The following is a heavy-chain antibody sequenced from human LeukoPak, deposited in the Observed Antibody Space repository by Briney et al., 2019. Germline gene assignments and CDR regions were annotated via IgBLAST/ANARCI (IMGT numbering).Heavy chain of an antibody. CDR2: ISGSGGSK. Sequence: GGSLRLSCAASGFTFSSYAMSWVRQAPGKWLEWVSAISGSGGSKYDADSVKGRFTISRDNSNNTLYLQMNSLRAEDTAVYYCAKGDYYDSSGYFDYWGQGTLVTVSS. V-gene: IGHV3-23*01. CDR1: GFTFSSYA. CDR3: AKGDYYDSSGYFDY. D-gene: IGHD3-22*01. J-gene: IGHJ4*02.